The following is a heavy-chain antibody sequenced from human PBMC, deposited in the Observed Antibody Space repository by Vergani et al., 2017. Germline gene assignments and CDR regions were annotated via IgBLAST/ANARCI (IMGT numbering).Heavy chain of an antibody. V-gene: IGHV4-38-2*02. CDR3: GVIMIRSPRPDNWFDS. CDR1: GYSISRGFY. D-gene: IGHD3-16*02. J-gene: IGHJ5*01. Sequence: QIQLQESGPGLVKPSETLSLTCSVSGYSISRGFYWAWIRQTPEKGLEWVGGMLHTGEASNSPSLQSRVAFSMDPSKNQFSLQLTSVTAADTAVYFCGVIMIRSPRPDNWFDSWGRGTLVTVSS. CDR2: MLHTGEA.